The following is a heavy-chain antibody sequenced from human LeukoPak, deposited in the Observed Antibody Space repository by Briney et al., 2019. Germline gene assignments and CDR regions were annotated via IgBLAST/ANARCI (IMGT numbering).Heavy chain of an antibody. D-gene: IGHD5-18*01. CDR3: ARSLWPEDY. CDR1: GFTFSSYW. CDR2: IKQDGSEK. Sequence: GGSLRLSWAASGFTFSSYWMSWVRQAPGKGLEWVANIKQDGSEKDYVDSVKGRFTISRDNAKTSLYLQMNSLRAEDTAVYYCARSLWPEDYWGQGTLVTVSS. J-gene: IGHJ4*02. V-gene: IGHV3-7*01.